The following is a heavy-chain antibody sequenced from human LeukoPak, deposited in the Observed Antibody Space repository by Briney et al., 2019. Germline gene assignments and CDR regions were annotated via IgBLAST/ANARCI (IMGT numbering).Heavy chain of an antibody. Sequence: SQTLSSSCAISGDSVFSNSAAWNWIRQSPSRGLEWLGRTYFRSKWYNDYAVSVKSRITINPDTSKNQFSLHLNSVTPEDTAVYYCARSHHGTTRATNDYWGQGTLVTVSS. CDR2: TYFRSKWYN. CDR3: ARSHHGTTRATNDY. D-gene: IGHD1-26*01. V-gene: IGHV6-1*01. J-gene: IGHJ4*02. CDR1: GDSVFSNSAA.